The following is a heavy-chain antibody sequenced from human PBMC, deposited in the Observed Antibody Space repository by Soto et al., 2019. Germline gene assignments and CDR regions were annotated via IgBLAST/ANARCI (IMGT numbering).Heavy chain of an antibody. CDR2: ISAYNGNT. V-gene: IGHV1-18*01. Sequence: GASVKVSCKASGYTFTSYGISWVRQAPGQGLEWMGWISAYNGNTNYAQKLQGRVTMTTDTSTSTAYMELRGLRSDDTAVYYCARQSGQYSSSPFDHWGQGTLVTVSS. CDR3: ARQSGQYSSSPFDH. CDR1: GYTFTSYG. D-gene: IGHD6-6*01. J-gene: IGHJ4*02.